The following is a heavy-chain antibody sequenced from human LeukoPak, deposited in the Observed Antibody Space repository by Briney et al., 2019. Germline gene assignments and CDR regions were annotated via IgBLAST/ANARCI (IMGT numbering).Heavy chain of an antibody. CDR1: GFTFSSFA. CDR3: ARVSGAAAATGGYFDY. CDR2: ISYDGSKK. Sequence: GGSLRLSCAASGFTFSSFAMHWVRQAPGKGVEWVAVISYDGSKKYYADSVKGRFTISRDNSKNTLYLQMNSLRTEDTAIYYCARVSGAAAATGGYFDYWGQGTLVTVSS. D-gene: IGHD6-13*01. J-gene: IGHJ4*02. V-gene: IGHV3-30*04.